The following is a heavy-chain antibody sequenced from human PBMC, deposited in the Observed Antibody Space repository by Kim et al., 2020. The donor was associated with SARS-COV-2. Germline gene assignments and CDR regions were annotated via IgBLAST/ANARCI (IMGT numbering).Heavy chain of an antibody. CDR2: IYYSGST. J-gene: IGHJ6*03. V-gene: IGHV4-39*01. Sequence: SETLSLTCTVSGGSISSSSYYWGWIRQPPGKGLEWIGSIYYSGSTYYNPSLKSRVTISVDTSKNQFSLKLSSVTAADTAVYYCARSPYYDSSGYYLGGILYYYYMDVWGKGTTVTVSS. CDR3: ARSPYYDSSGYYLGGILYYYYMDV. D-gene: IGHD3-22*01. CDR1: GGSISSSSYY.